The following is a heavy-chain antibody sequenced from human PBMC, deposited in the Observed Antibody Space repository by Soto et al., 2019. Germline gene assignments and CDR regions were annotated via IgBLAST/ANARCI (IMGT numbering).Heavy chain of an antibody. V-gene: IGHV2-5*02. CDR1: GFSLSTSGVG. CDR3: AHRRVSYDYIWGNPPSAFDI. CDR2: IYWDDDK. Sequence: SGPTLVKPTQTLTLTCTFSGFSLSTSGVGVGWIRQPPGKALEWLALIYWDDDKRYSPSLKSRLTITKDTSKNQVVLTMTNMDPVDTATYYCAHRRVSYDYIWGNPPSAFDIWGQGTMVTVSS. D-gene: IGHD3-16*01. J-gene: IGHJ3*02.